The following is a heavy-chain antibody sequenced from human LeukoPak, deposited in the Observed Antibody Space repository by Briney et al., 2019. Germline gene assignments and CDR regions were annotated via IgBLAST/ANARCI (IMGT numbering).Heavy chain of an antibody. Sequence: SETLSLTCTVSGGSISSGGHYWSWIRQPAGKGLEYLGRIYSTGSTSYNPSLRSRVTISVDTSKNHFSLKLSSVTAADTAVYYCARDQTYSGSGIYTYFDYWGQGILVTVSS. D-gene: IGHD3-10*01. CDR2: IYSTGST. J-gene: IGHJ4*02. CDR1: GGSISSGGHY. CDR3: ARDQTYSGSGIYTYFDY. V-gene: IGHV4-61*02.